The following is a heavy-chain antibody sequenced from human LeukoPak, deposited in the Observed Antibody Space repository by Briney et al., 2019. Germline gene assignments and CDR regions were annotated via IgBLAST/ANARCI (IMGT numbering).Heavy chain of an antibody. V-gene: IGHV1-69*04. CDR2: IIPILGIA. J-gene: IGHJ4*02. Sequence: GASVKVSCKASGGTFSSYAISWVRQAPGQGLEWMGRIIPILGIANYAQKFQGRVTITADKSTSTAYMELSSLRSEDTAVYYCARERVVVAATLGIDYWGQGTLVTVSS. CDR3: ARERVVVAATLGIDY. CDR1: GGTFSSYA. D-gene: IGHD2-15*01.